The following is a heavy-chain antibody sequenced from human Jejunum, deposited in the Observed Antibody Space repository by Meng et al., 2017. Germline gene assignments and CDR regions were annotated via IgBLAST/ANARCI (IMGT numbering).Heavy chain of an antibody. V-gene: IGHV3-23*04. CDR3: ARLVKS. Sequence: VGVGGSLVLPWVSVSLSCGASGLTFSGSSMSWVRQAPGKGLEWVSVITGSGSNTYYADSVKGRFTISRDDFKNTLFLQMNSLRGEDTAVYYCARLVKSWGQGTLVTVSS. D-gene: IGHD2-21*01. CDR2: ITGSGSNT. J-gene: IGHJ4*02. CDR1: GLTFSGSS.